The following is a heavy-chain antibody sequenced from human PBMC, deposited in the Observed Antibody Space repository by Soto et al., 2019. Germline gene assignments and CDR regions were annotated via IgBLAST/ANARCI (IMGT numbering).Heavy chain of an antibody. CDR2: IYYSGST. Sequence: QVQLQESGPGLVKPSETLSLTCTVSGGSISSYYWSWIRQPPGKGLEWIGYIYYSGSTNYNPSLKSRVTISVDTAKNQFSLKLSSVTAADTAVYYCARAPTYYDFWSGYGYFDLWGRGTLVTVSS. CDR1: GGSISSYY. CDR3: ARAPTYYDFWSGYGYFDL. J-gene: IGHJ2*01. D-gene: IGHD3-3*01. V-gene: IGHV4-59*01.